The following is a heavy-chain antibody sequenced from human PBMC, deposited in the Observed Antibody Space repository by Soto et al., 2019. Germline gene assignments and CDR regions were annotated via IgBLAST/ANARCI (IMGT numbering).Heavy chain of an antibody. V-gene: IGHV1-18*01. D-gene: IGHD3-3*01. CDR1: GYSFNDYG. J-gene: IGHJ4*02. CDR3: ARAKRITGDFDY. Sequence: QVQLEQSGPEVKKPGASVKVSCKASGYSFNDYGVTWVRQAPGQGLEWMGWISGKNGGTNYAQELQGRVTLTTDTSTQTVYMEMRSLKSDDTAVYYCARAKRITGDFDYWGQGTLVAVSS. CDR2: ISGKNGGT.